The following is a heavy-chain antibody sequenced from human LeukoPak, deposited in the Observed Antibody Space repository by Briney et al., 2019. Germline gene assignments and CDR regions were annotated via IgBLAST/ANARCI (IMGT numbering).Heavy chain of an antibody. CDR1: GFTVSSNY. CDR3: AKAPSLEDY. D-gene: IGHD3-3*01. J-gene: IGHJ4*02. V-gene: IGHV3-23*01. Sequence: GGSLRLSCAASGFTVSSNYMSWVRQAPGKGLEWVSAISGSGGSTYYADSVRGRFTIPRDNSKNTLYLQMNSLRAEDTAVYYCAKAPSLEDYWGQGTLVTVSS. CDR2: ISGSGGST.